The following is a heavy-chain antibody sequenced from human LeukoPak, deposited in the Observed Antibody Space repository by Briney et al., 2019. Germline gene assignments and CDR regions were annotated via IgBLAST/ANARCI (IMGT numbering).Heavy chain of an antibody. CDR3: ARIGRSSGWIDY. CDR1: GFSLSTSDMC. D-gene: IGHD6-19*01. CDR2: IDWDDEK. J-gene: IGHJ4*02. V-gene: IGHV2-70*11. Sequence: SGPRLVNPTQTLTLTCTSSGFSLSTSDMCVDWIRQPPGMALEWLARIDWDDEKYYSTSLRTRLTISKDTSKNQVVLTMTNMDPVDTATYYCARIGRSSGWIDYWGQGTLVTVSS.